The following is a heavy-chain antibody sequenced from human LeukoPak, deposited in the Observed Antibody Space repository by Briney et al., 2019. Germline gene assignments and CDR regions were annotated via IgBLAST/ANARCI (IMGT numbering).Heavy chain of an antibody. Sequence: SETLSLTCTVSGGSISSYYWSWIRQPPGKGLEWIGYIYYSGSTNYNPSLKSRVTISVDTSKNQFSLKLSSVTAADTAVYYCARVSVGFYLDYWGQGTLVTVSS. D-gene: IGHD2-15*01. CDR2: IYYSGST. CDR3: ARVSVGFYLDY. CDR1: GGSISSYY. J-gene: IGHJ4*02. V-gene: IGHV4-59*01.